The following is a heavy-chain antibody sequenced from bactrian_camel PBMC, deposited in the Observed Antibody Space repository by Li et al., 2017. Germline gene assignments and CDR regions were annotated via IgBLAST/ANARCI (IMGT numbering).Heavy chain of an antibody. J-gene: IGHJ4*01. V-gene: IGHV3S1*01. Sequence: SGGGLVQPWGSLRLSCAASGFTFSSAWMFWVRQAPGKGLEWVSVINTGDGTTLYSDSVKGRFTISRDSAKTTLFLEMNSLKPDDSGTYYCAYESGTTPDLCRRRGPGGYFGQGTQVTVS. CDR2: INTGDGTT. CDR1: GFTFSSAW. D-gene: IGHD7*01.